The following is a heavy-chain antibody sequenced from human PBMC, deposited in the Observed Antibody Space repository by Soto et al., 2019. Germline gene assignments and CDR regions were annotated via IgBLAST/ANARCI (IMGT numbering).Heavy chain of an antibody. CDR2: IYYSGST. J-gene: IGHJ4*02. Sequence: PSETLSLTCTVSGGSISSSSYYWSWIRQPPGKGLEWIGYIYYSGSTNYNPSLKSRVTISVDTSKNQLSLKLSSVTAADTAVNYCARRYGYYFDYWGQGTLVTVSS. CDR3: ARRYGYYFDY. V-gene: IGHV4-61*05. CDR1: GGSISSSSYY. D-gene: IGHD3-9*01.